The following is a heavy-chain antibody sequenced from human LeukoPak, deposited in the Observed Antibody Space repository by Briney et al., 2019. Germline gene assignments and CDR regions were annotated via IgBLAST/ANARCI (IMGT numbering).Heavy chain of an antibody. J-gene: IGHJ4*02. V-gene: IGHV1-46*01. D-gene: IGHD2-15*01. CDR2: INPSGGST. Sequence: ASVKVSCKASGYTFTGYYMHWVRQAPGQGLEWMGWINPSGGSTNYAQEFQGRVTMTRDMSTSTVYMELSSLRSEDAAVYYCAREAPGYCTGGSCYSQPFFDYWGQGTLVTVPS. CDR1: GYTFTGYY. CDR3: AREAPGYCTGGSCYSQPFFDY.